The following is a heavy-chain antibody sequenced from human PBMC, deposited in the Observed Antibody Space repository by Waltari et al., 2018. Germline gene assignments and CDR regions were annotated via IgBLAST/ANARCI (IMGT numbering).Heavy chain of an antibody. J-gene: IGHJ3*02. D-gene: IGHD3-22*01. CDR2: ISGSCGRT. Sequence: EVQLLESGGGLVQPGGCLRLSCAASGFTFSSYAMIWVRQAPGKGLEWVSAISGSCGRTYYAESVKGRCTISRDNTKNTLYLQMNSLRAEDTAVYYCAKEATPNVRITMIVVATDAFDIWGQGTMVTVSS. CDR1: GFTFSSYA. V-gene: IGHV3-23*01. CDR3: AKEATPNVRITMIVVATDAFDI.